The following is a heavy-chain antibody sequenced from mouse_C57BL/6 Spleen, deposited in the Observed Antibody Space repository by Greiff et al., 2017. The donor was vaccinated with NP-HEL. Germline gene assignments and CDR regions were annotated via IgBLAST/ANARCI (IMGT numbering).Heavy chain of an antibody. Sequence: QVQLQQPGAELVRPGTSVKLSCKASGYTFTSYWMHWVKQRPGQGLEWIGVIDPSDSYTNYNQKFKGKATLTVDTSSSTAYMQLSSLTSEDSAVYYCARPPDLLLYYYAMDYWGQGTSVTVSS. V-gene: IGHV1-59*01. CDR1: GYTFTSYW. CDR3: ARPPDLLLYYYAMDY. J-gene: IGHJ4*01. CDR2: IDPSDSYT. D-gene: IGHD2-1*01.